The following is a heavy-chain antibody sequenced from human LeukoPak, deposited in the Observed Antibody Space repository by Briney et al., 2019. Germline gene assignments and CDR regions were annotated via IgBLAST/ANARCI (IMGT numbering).Heavy chain of an antibody. CDR2: IIPILGIA. Sequence: GASVKVSCKASGGTFSSYAISWVRLAPGQGLEWMGRIIPILGIANYAQKFQGRVTITADKSTSTAYMELSSLRSEDTAVYYCARDGCSSTSCYGRDNWFDPWGQGTLVTVSS. V-gene: IGHV1-69*04. CDR3: ARDGCSSTSCYGRDNWFDP. CDR1: GGTFSSYA. D-gene: IGHD2-2*01. J-gene: IGHJ5*02.